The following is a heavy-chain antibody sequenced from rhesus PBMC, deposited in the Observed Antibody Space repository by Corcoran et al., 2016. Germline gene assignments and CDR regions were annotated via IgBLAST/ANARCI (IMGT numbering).Heavy chain of an antibody. CDR3: ASYYR. CDR1: GFTFSSYG. D-gene: IGHD3-3*01. CDR2: ISNGRGTE. V-gene: IGHV3S5*01. Sequence: EVQLVESGGGLVQPGGSLRLSCAGSGFTFSSYGKRGVRQAPWKGLDLAAYISNGRGTEYYADSVKGRFTISRDNSKNTLSLQMTSLRAEDTAVYYCASYYRWGQGVLVTVSS. J-gene: IGHJ4*01.